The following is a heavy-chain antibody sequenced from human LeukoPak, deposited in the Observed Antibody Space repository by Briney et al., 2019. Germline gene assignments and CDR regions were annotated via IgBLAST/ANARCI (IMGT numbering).Heavy chain of an antibody. CDR1: GITFSSYS. J-gene: IGHJ4*02. CDR3: ASDYDFWSGYYRGVFDY. Sequence: GGSLRLSCAASGITFSSYSMNWVRQAPGKGLEWVSYISSSSSTIYYADSVKGRFTISRDNAKNSLYLQMNSLRAEDTAVYYCASDYDFWSGYYRGVFDYWGQGTLVTVSS. CDR2: ISSSSSTI. V-gene: IGHV3-48*01. D-gene: IGHD3-3*01.